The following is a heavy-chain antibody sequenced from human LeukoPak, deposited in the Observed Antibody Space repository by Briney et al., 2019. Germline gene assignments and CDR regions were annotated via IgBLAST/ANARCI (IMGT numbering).Heavy chain of an antibody. CDR2: INPNSGAT. D-gene: IGHD6-13*01. CDR3: ARGGPLHCYSSSCHHNPFDY. Sequence: ASVKVSCKASGNTFSYFYMHWVRQAPGQGLEGMGWINPNSGATKYAQKFQGRVTMTRDTSISTAYMELSRLTSDDTAVYYCARGGPLHCYSSSCHHNPFDYWGQGTLVTVSS. J-gene: IGHJ4*02. CDR1: GNTFSYFY. V-gene: IGHV1-2*02.